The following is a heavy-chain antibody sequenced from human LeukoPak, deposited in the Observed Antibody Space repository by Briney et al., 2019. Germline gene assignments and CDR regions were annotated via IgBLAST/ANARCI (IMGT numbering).Heavy chain of an antibody. CDR3: ATGVPRYYDSSGYWRAFEI. D-gene: IGHD3-22*01. CDR1: GYTFTELS. Sequence: ASVKVSCKVSGYTFTELSMHWVRQAPGKGLEWVGGFDPEDGETIYAQKFQGIVTMTEDTSTDTAYMELSSLRSEDTAMYYCATGVPRYYDSSGYWRAFEIWGQGTMVTVSS. V-gene: IGHV1-24*01. J-gene: IGHJ3*02. CDR2: FDPEDGET.